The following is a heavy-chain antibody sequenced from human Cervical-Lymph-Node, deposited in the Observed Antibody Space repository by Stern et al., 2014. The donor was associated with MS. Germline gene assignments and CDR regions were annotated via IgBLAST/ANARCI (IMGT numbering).Heavy chain of an antibody. CDR2: IYYGGST. D-gene: IGHD6-13*01. V-gene: IGHV4-39*01. CDR3: EAAPGRGDAFDF. J-gene: IGHJ3*01. CDR1: GASITSSSYY. Sequence: QVQLQESGPGLVKPSETLSLTCTVSGASITSSSYYWGWIRQSPGKGLEWLGNIYYGGSTHYNPSLESRLAMSVATSKNQFSLKLSAVTAADTAVYYCEAAPGRGDAFDFWGQGTVVSVSS.